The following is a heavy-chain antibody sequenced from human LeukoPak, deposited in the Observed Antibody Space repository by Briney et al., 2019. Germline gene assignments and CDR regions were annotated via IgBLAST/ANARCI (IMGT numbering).Heavy chain of an antibody. J-gene: IGHJ4*02. D-gene: IGHD3-22*01. CDR1: GGTFSSYA. CDR2: IIPIFGIA. Sequence: SVKVSCTASGGTFSSYAISWVRQAPGQGLEWMGRIIPIFGIANYAQKFQGRVTITADKSTSTAYMELSSLRSEDTAVYYCARGREEGSIGYCYGFDYWGQGTLVTVSS. CDR3: ARGREEGSIGYCYGFDY. V-gene: IGHV1-69*04.